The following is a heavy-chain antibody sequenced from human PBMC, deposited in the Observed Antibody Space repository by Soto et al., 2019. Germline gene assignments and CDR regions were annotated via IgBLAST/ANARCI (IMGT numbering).Heavy chain of an antibody. CDR1: GGSMSTSDYY. CDR3: ERSYGGNFYS. J-gene: IGHJ4*02. D-gene: IGHD3-16*01. CDR2: IDYRGAA. V-gene: IGHV4-39*07. Sequence: PSETLSLTCTVSGGSMSTSDYYWGWIRQTPGKGLEYIGNIDYRGAASYNPSLASRVTISVDTSKNQFSLKLTSVTAADTAVYYCERSYGGNFYSWGQRNLLTVSS.